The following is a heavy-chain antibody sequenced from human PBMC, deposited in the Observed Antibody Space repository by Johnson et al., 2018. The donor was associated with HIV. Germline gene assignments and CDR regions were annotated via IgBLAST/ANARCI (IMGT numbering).Heavy chain of an antibody. J-gene: IGHJ3*02. CDR1: GFTFDDYA. CDR3: AKEKKTMFQGLGAFDI. V-gene: IGHV3-9*01. D-gene: IGHD3-10*01. Sequence: VQLVESGGGLVQPGRSLRLSCAASGFTFDDYAMHWVRQAPGKGLEWVSGISWNSGSIGYADSVKGRFTISRDNAKNSLYLQMNSLRAEDTALYYCAKEKKTMFQGLGAFDIWGQGTMVTVSS. CDR2: ISWNSGSI.